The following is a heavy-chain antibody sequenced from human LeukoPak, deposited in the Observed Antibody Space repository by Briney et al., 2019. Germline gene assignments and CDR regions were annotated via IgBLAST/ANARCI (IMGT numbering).Heavy chain of an antibody. D-gene: IGHD3-10*01. CDR1: GYTFTSYG. V-gene: IGHV1-18*01. Sequence: ASVKVSCKASGYTFTSYGISWVRQAPGQGLEWMGWTSAYNGNTDYAQKLQGRVTMTTDTSTSTTYMELRSLRSDDTAVYYCARDREMYEHTWEYYYGSGSYVGLYYWGQGTLVTVSS. CDR3: ARDREMYEHTWEYYYGSGSYVGLYY. J-gene: IGHJ4*02. CDR2: TSAYNGNT.